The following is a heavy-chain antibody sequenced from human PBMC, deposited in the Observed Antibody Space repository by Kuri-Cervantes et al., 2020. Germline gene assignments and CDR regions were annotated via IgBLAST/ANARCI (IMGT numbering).Heavy chain of an antibody. CDR1: GFTFSSYS. Sequence: GESLKISCAASGFTFSSYSMNWVRQAPGKGLEWVSSISSSSSYIYYADSVKGRFTISRDNAKNSLYLQMNSLGAEDTALYYCAAVGRSSRPGYWGQGTLVTVSS. J-gene: IGHJ4*02. CDR3: AAVGRSSRPGY. V-gene: IGHV3-21*01. CDR2: ISSSSSYI. D-gene: IGHD6-6*01.